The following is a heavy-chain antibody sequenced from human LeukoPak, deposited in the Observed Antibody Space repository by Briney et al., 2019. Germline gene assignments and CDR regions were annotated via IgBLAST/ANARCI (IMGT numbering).Heavy chain of an antibody. CDR2: ISGSGANT. CDR1: GFTFSSYG. D-gene: IGHD5-18*01. V-gene: IGHV3-23*01. CDR3: ARAQTEYSYGHPYCFDY. Sequence: GGTLRLSCAASGFTFSSYGMTWVRQAPGKGLEWVSAISGSGANTYYADSVKGRFTISRDNSKNTLYLQMNSLRAEDTAVYYCARAQTEYSYGHPYCFDYWGQGTLVTVSS. J-gene: IGHJ4*02.